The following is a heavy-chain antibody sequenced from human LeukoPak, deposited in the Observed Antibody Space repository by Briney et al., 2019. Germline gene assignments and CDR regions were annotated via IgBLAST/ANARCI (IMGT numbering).Heavy chain of an antibody. CDR2: INPNSGGT. Sequence: ASVKVSCKASGYTFTGYYMHWVRQAPGQGLEWMGWINPNSGGTNYAQTFQGRVTITGDTSASTAYMELSSLRSEDTAVYYCTKGRSSTWEIFDFWGQGTLVIVSS. CDR3: TKGRSSTWEIFDF. CDR1: GYTFTGYY. J-gene: IGHJ4*02. D-gene: IGHD2-2*01. V-gene: IGHV1-2*02.